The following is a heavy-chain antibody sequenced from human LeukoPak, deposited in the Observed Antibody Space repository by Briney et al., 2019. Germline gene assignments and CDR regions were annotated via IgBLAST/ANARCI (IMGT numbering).Heavy chain of an antibody. CDR3: ARAGSGSYWNWFDP. CDR1: GFTFSIYS. V-gene: IGHV3-21*01. J-gene: IGHJ5*02. D-gene: IGHD1-26*01. Sequence: GGSLRLPCAASGFTFSIYSMNWVRQAPGKGLEGVSSISSSSSYIYYADSVKGRFTISRDNAKNSLYLQMNSLRAEDTAVYYCARAGSGSYWNWFDPWGQGTLVTVSS. CDR2: ISSSSSYI.